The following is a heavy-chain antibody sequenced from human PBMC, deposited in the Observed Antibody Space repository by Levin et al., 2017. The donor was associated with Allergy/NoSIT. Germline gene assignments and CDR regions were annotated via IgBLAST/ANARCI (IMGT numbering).Heavy chain of an antibody. J-gene: IGHJ4*02. D-gene: IGHD3-3*01. V-gene: IGHV3-23*01. Sequence: GESLKISCAASGFNFRTYAMSWVRQAPGKGLEWVSGISGRTGTTFYADSVKGRFTISRDNSKNTLSLQLNSLRVEDTAVYYGAKAAYDFSTGLTMYYCDTWGRGSLVTVSS. CDR2: ISGRTGTT. CDR1: GFNFRTYA. CDR3: AKAAYDFSTGLTMYYCDT.